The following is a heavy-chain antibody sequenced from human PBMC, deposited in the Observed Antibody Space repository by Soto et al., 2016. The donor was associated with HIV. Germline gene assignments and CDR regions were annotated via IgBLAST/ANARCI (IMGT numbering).Heavy chain of an antibody. CDR1: GFTFDDYG. D-gene: IGHD4-17*01. CDR2: ISWNGVST. Sequence: EVQLVESGGGVVRPGGSLRLSCAASGFTFDDYGMTWVRQAPGKGLEWVSGISWNGVSTGYVDSVKGRFTISRDNGKNSLYLQMNSLRAEDTAFYYCARETGGDWDKFDYGIPYYFDYVGQGSLVTVSS. J-gene: IGHJ4*02. CDR3: ARETGGDWDKFDYGIPYYFDY. V-gene: IGHV3-20*04.